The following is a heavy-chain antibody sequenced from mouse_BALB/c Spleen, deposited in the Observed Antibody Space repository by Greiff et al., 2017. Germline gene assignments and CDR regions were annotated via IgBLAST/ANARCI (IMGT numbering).Heavy chain of an antibody. D-gene: IGHD1-1*01. Sequence: EVKLMESGGGLVQPGGSLRLSCATSGFTFTDYYMSWVRQPPGKALEWLGFIRNKANGYTTEYSASVKGRFTISRDNSQSILYLQMNTLRAEDSATYYCAREGPLLLRYAMDYWGQGTSVTVSS. CDR2: IRNKANGYTT. J-gene: IGHJ4*01. CDR1: GFTFTDYY. CDR3: AREGPLLLRYAMDY. V-gene: IGHV7-3*02.